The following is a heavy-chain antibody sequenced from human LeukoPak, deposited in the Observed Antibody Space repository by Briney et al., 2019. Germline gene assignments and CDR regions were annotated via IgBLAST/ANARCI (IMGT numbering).Heavy chain of an antibody. CDR3: ARDLKSISLDH. V-gene: IGHV4-39*07. CDR2: IYYSGRT. Sequence: SETLSLTCTVSGGSISSTSYYWGWIRQPPGKGLEWIGNIYYSGRTYYNPSVKSRVTISIDTSKNQFSLQLNSVTPEDTAVYYCARDLKSISLDHWGQGTLVTVSS. D-gene: IGHD3-10*01. CDR1: GGSISSTSYY. J-gene: IGHJ4*02.